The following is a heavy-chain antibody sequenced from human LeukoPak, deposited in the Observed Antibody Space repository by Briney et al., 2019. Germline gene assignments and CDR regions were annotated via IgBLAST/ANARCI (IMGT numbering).Heavy chain of an antibody. D-gene: IGHD1-26*01. CDR2: INPNSGGT. CDR3: ARVSRWELLQDY. V-gene: IGHV1-2*02. J-gene: IGHJ4*02. CDR1: GYTFTGYY. Sequence: ASVKVSCKASGYTFTGYYMHWVRQAPGQGLEWMGWINPNSGGTNYAQKFQGRVTMTTDTSTSTAYMELRSLRSDDTAVYYCARVSRWELLQDYWGQGTLVTVSS.